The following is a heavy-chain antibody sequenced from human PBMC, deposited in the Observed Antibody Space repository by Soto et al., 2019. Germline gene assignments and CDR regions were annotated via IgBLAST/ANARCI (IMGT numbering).Heavy chain of an antibody. Sequence: QVQLVESGAELKKPGCSVTVSCTASGVTFSGYPINWVRQAPGEGLEWMGRITPAVGTTHDAQRFEGRVTFTTDESTNTAYMDLRGLLSYDTAVYYCARDGGVGELTCWGPGPRVTAS. D-gene: IGHD3-16*01. CDR2: ITPAVGTT. V-gene: IGHV1-69*18. CDR3: ARDGGVGELTC. J-gene: IGHJ4*02. CDR1: GVTFSGYP.